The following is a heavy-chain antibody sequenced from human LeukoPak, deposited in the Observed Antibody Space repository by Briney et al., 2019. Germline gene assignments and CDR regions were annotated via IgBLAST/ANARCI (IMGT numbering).Heavy chain of an antibody. J-gene: IGHJ4*02. D-gene: IGHD1-26*01. CDR2: MWDDESNK. Sequence: GRSLRLSCAASGFTFSNSGMHWVRQAPGKGLEWVAVMWDDESNKYYADSVKGLFTISRDNYKNTLYLQMNNLGAEDTAVYYCARGSSGSYPPGMYWGQGTLVTVSS. CDR3: ARGSSGSYPPGMY. V-gene: IGHV3-33*01. CDR1: GFTFSNSG.